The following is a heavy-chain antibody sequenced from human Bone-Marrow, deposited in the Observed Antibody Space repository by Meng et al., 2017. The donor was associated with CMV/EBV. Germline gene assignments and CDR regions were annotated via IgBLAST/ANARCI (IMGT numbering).Heavy chain of an antibody. Sequence: GESLKISCAASGFTFSSYSMNWVRQAPGKGLEWVSSISSSSSYIYYADSVKGRFTISRDNAKNSLYLQMNSLRAEDTAVYYCARDPLQNWNSVGFDYWGQGTLVTAPQ. CDR1: GFTFSSYS. CDR3: ARDPLQNWNSVGFDY. D-gene: IGHD1-7*01. CDR2: ISSSSSYI. J-gene: IGHJ4*02. V-gene: IGHV3-21*01.